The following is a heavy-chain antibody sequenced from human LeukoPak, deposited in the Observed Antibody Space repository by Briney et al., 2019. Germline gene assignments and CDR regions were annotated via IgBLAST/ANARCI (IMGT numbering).Heavy chain of an antibody. V-gene: IGHV4-4*07. Sequence: SETLSLTCTVSGGSISSYYWCWIRQPAGKGLEWIGRIYTSGSTNYNPSLKSRVTMSVDTSKNQFSLKLSSVTAADTAVYYCARGEITMVRGVPRGWFDPWGQGTLVTVSS. D-gene: IGHD3-10*01. CDR2: IYTSGST. CDR1: GGSISSYY. J-gene: IGHJ5*02. CDR3: ARGEITMVRGVPRGWFDP.